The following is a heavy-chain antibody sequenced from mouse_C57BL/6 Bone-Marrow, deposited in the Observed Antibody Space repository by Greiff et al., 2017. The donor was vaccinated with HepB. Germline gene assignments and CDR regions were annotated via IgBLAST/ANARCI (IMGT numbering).Heavy chain of an antibody. CDR3: ARGGYYGNSAWFAD. D-gene: IGHD2-1*01. V-gene: IGHV1-64*01. J-gene: IGHJ3*01. CDR1: GYTFTSYW. CDR2: IHPNSGST. Sequence: QVQLQQPGAELVKPGASVKLSCKASGYTFTSYWMHWVKQRPGQGLEWIGMIHPNSGSTNYNEKFKSKATLTVDKASTTAYMQLSSLTSEDSAVYYCARGGYYGNSAWFADGGQGTLVTVSA.